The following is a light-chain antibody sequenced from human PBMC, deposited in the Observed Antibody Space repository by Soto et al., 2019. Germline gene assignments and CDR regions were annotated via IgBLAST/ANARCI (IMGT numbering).Light chain of an antibody. CDR2: DAS. Sequence: EIVLTQSPGTLSVSPGERATLSCRASQGLSSGYLAWYQQKPGLAPRLLIYDASSRATGIPDRFSGTGSGTYFTPISSRLAPEFFAVYYCQHYSSSPLFGPGTKVDIK. CDR3: QHYSSSPL. V-gene: IGKV3-20*01. CDR1: QGLSSGY. J-gene: IGKJ3*01.